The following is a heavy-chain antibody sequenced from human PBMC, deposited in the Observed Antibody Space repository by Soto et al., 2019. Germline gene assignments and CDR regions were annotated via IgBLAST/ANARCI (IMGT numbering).Heavy chain of an antibody. V-gene: IGHV4-31*03. Sequence: QVQLQESGPGLVKPSQTLSLTCTVSGGSISSGGYYWSWIRQHPGKGLEWIGYIYYSGSTYYNPSLKDGGTGSVDTSKNQFSLKLSSVTAADTAVYYCARDTVGYCSGGSCETRYYYYGMDVWGQGTTVTVSS. CDR2: IYYSGST. CDR1: GGSISSGGYY. CDR3: ARDTVGYCSGGSCETRYYYYGMDV. D-gene: IGHD2-15*01. J-gene: IGHJ6*02.